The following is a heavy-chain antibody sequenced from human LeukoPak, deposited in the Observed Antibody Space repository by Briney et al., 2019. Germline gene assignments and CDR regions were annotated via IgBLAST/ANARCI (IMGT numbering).Heavy chain of an antibody. CDR3: AREEVYDSNGRGWFDP. CDR2: INPSGGST. Sequence: ASVKVSCKASGYTFTSYYMHWVRQAPGQGLEWMGIINPSGGSTSYAQKFQGRVTMTRDMSTSTVYMELSSLRSEDTAVYYCAREEVYDSNGRGWFDPWGQGTLVTVSS. V-gene: IGHV1-46*01. J-gene: IGHJ5*02. CDR1: GYTFTSYY. D-gene: IGHD3-22*01.